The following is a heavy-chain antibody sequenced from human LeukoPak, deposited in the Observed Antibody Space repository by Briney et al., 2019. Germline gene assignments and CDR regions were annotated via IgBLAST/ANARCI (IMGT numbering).Heavy chain of an antibody. D-gene: IGHD6-19*01. Sequence: GGSLRLSCAASGFTFSSYAMSWVRRAPGKGLEWVSAISGSGGSTYYADSVKGRFTISRDNSKNTLYLQMNSLRAEDTAVYYCAKATYSSGWYRFGYFDYWGQGTLVTVSS. V-gene: IGHV3-23*01. J-gene: IGHJ4*02. CDR3: AKATYSSGWYRFGYFDY. CDR2: ISGSGGST. CDR1: GFTFSSYA.